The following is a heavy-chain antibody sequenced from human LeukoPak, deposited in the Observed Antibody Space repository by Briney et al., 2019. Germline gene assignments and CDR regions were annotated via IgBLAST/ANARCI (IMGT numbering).Heavy chain of an antibody. Sequence: SETLSLTCTVSGGSISSYYWSWIRQPPGKGLEWIGSIYYSGSTYYNPSLKSRVTISVDTSKNQFSLKLSSVTAADTAVYYCASLGGIQLWDYWGQGTLVTVSS. CDR3: ASLGGIQLWDY. CDR2: IYYSGST. CDR1: GGSISSYY. D-gene: IGHD5-18*01. J-gene: IGHJ4*02. V-gene: IGHV4-59*12.